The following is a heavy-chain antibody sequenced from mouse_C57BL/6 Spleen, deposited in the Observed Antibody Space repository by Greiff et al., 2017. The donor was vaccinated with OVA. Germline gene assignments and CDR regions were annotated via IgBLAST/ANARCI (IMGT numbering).Heavy chain of an antibody. CDR1: GYTFTSYW. CDR3: ASGEVTSYFDD. D-gene: IGHD2-2*01. Sequence: VQLQQPGAELVRPGSSVKLSCKASGYTFTSYWMHWVKQRPIQGLEWIGNIDPSDSETHYNQKFKDKATLTVDKSSSTAYMQLSSLTSEDSAVYYCASGEVTSYFDDWGQGTTLTVSS. CDR2: IDPSDSET. J-gene: IGHJ2*01. V-gene: IGHV1-52*01.